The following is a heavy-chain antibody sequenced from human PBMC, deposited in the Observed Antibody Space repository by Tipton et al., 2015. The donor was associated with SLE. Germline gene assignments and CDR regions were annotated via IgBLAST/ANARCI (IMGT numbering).Heavy chain of an antibody. CDR1: GGSISSGGYY. Sequence: TLSLTCTVSGGSISSGGYYWSWIRQHPGKGLEWIGYIYYSGSTYYNPSLKSRVTISVDTSKNQFSLKLSSVTAADTAVYYCASTWFGELSSNAFDIWGQGTMVTVSS. CDR3: ASTWFGELSSNAFDI. J-gene: IGHJ3*02. CDR2: IYYSGST. V-gene: IGHV4-31*03. D-gene: IGHD3-10*01.